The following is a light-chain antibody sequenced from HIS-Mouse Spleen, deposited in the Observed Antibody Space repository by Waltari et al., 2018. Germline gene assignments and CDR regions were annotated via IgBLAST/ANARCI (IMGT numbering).Light chain of an antibody. CDR2: EVS. V-gene: IGLV2-8*01. CDR1: NSYVGCYNY. J-gene: IGLJ2*01. Sequence: QSALTQPPSASGSPGQSVTISCPGTNSYVGCYNYVSWYQQHPGKAPKLMIYEVSKRPSGVPDRFSGSKSGNTASLTVSGLQAEDEADYYCSSYAGSNNLVFGGGTKLTVL. CDR3: SSYAGSNNLV.